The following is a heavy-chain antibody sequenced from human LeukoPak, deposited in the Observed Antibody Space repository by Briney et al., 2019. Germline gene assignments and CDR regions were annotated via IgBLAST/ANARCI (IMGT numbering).Heavy chain of an antibody. D-gene: IGHD6-13*01. CDR2: INHSGST. Sequence: SETLSLTCAVYGGSFSGYYWSWIRQPPGKGLEWIGEINHSGSTNYNPSLKSRVTISVDTSKNQFSLKLSSVTAADTAVYYCGRQGDTRSWHSLDWFDPWGQGALVTVSS. V-gene: IGHV4-34*01. CDR3: GRQGDTRSWHSLDWFDP. CDR1: GGSFSGYY. J-gene: IGHJ5*02.